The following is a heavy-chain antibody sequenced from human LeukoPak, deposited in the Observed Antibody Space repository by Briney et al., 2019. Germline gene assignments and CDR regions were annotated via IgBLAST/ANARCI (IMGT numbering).Heavy chain of an antibody. V-gene: IGHV4-34*01. CDR1: GGSFSGYY. J-gene: IGHJ5*02. CDR3: ARGGITMVRGVLWNWFDP. CDR2: INRSGST. D-gene: IGHD3-10*01. Sequence: SETLSLTCAVYGGSFSGYYWSWIRQPPGKGLEWIGEINRSGSTNYNPSLKSRVTISVDTSKNQFSLKLSSVTAADTAVYYCARGGITMVRGVLWNWFDPWGQGTLVTVSS.